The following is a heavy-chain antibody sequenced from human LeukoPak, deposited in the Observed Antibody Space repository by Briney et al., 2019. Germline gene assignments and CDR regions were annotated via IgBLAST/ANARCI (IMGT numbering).Heavy chain of an antibody. V-gene: IGHV1-46*01. CDR3: ARPNGLDAFDI. J-gene: IGHJ3*02. CDR1: GYTFTGYY. D-gene: IGHD3/OR15-3a*01. Sequence: ASVKVSCKASGYTFTGYYMHWVRQAPGQGLEWMGIINPTGDSTTYAQKFQGRITMTRDTSTSTVYMELSSLRSEDTALYYCARPNGLDAFDIWGQGTMVTVSS. CDR2: INPTGDST.